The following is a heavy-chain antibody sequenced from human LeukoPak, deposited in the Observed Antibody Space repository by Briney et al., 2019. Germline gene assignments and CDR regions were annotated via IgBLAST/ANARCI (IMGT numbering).Heavy chain of an antibody. V-gene: IGHV3-7*01. CDR2: IDQGGSVR. Sequence: PGGSLRLSCAASGFNFSTYWMSWVRQTPEKGLEFVANIDQGGSVRNYMDSLKGRCTISRDNAKKSLYLEINSLRADDTAVYYCARDPESSSSDLWGRGALVTVSS. J-gene: IGHJ5*02. D-gene: IGHD6-6*01. CDR1: GFNFSTYW. CDR3: ARDPESSSSDL.